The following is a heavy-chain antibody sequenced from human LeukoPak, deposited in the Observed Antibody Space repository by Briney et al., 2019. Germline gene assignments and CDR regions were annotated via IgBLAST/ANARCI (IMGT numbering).Heavy chain of an antibody. CDR2: ISYDGSNK. V-gene: IGHV3-30-3*01. CDR1: GFTFSSYA. J-gene: IGHJ4*02. D-gene: IGHD1/OR15-1a*01. Sequence: GGSLRLSCAASGFTFSSYAMHWVRQAPGKGLEWVAVISYDGSNKYYADSVKGRFTISRDNSKNTLYLQMNSLRVEDTAVYYCAENSALEYWGQGTLVTVSS. CDR3: AENSALEY.